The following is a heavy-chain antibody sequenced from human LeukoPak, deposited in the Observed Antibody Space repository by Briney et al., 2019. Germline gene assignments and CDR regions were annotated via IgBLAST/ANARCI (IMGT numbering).Heavy chain of an antibody. CDR1: GYSFTSYW. J-gene: IGHJ3*02. D-gene: IGHD4-11*01. CDR3: ARRGYSNYVAFDI. V-gene: IGHV5-51*01. CDR2: IYPGDSDT. Sequence: GESLKISCKGSGYSFTSYWIGWVRQMPGKGLECMGIIYPGDSDTRYSPSFQGQVTISADQSISTAYLQWSSLKASDTAMYYCARRGYSNYVAFDIWGQGTMVTVSS.